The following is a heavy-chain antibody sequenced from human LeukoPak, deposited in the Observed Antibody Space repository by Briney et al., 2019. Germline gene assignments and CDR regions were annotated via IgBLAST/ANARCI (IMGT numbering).Heavy chain of an antibody. CDR2: ISGSGGST. CDR3: AKDRGIAAAGPNDY. Sequence: GGSLRLSCAASGFTFSSYAMSWVRQAPGKGLEWVSAISGSGGSTCYADSVKGRFTISRDNSKNTLYLQMNSLRAEDTAVYYCAKDRGIAAAGPNDYWGQGTLVTVSS. CDR1: GFTFSSYA. D-gene: IGHD6-13*01. J-gene: IGHJ4*02. V-gene: IGHV3-23*01.